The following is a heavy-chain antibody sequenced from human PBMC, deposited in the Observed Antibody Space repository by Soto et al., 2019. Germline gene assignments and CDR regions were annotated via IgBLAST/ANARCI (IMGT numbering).Heavy chain of an antibody. CDR1: GGSISSYY. CDR2: IYYSGST. D-gene: IGHD4-17*01. V-gene: IGHV4-59*08. CDR3: ARRYGPGFDY. J-gene: IGHJ4*02. Sequence: QVQLQESGPGLVKPSETLSLTCTVSGGSISSYYWSWIRQPPGKGLEWIGYIYYSGSTNYNPSLKIRVTISVDTSKNQFSLKLSSVTAADTAVYYCARRYGPGFDYWGQGILVTVSS.